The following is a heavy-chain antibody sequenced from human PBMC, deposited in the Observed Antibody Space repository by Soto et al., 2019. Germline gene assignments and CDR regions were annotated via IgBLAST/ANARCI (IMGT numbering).Heavy chain of an antibody. CDR2: IYYSGST. Sequence: SETLSLTCTVSGGSISSYYWSWIRQPPGKGLEWIGYIYYSGSTYYNPSLKSRVTISVDTSKNQFSLKLSSVTAADTAVYYCARDLVPSYYDSSGYPNPNYGMDVWGQGTTVTVSS. CDR1: GGSISSYY. CDR3: ARDLVPSYYDSSGYPNPNYGMDV. D-gene: IGHD3-22*01. V-gene: IGHV4-59*12. J-gene: IGHJ6*02.